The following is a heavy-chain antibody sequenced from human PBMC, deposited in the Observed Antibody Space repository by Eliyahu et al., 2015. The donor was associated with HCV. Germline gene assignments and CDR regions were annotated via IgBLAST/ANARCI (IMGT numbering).Heavy chain of an antibody. CDR3: ASGGGGIAVAGTGGWFDP. CDR2: MYYSGRT. V-gene: IGHV4-59*01. D-gene: IGHD6-19*01. J-gene: IGHJ5*02. Sequence: QVQLQESGPGLVKPSETLSLTCTVSGXSISXYYWXWIRQPPGKGXEWIAYMYYSGRTNYNPSLKSRVTISVDTSKNQFSLKLSSVTAADTAVYYCASGGGGIAVAGTGGWFDPWGQGTLVTVSS. CDR1: GXSISXYY.